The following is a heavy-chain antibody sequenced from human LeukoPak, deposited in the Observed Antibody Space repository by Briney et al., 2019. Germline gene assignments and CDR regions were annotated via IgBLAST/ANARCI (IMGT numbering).Heavy chain of an antibody. Sequence: ASVKVSCKASGYTFTSYGISWVRQAPGQGLEWMGWISAYNSNTKYAQKLQGRVTMTTDTATSTAYMELRSLRSDDTAVYYCARDDGTYSSAAGSYDAFDIWGQGTMVTVSS. CDR1: GYTFTSYG. D-gene: IGHD6-19*01. V-gene: IGHV1-18*01. CDR2: ISAYNSNT. CDR3: ARDDGTYSSAAGSYDAFDI. J-gene: IGHJ3*02.